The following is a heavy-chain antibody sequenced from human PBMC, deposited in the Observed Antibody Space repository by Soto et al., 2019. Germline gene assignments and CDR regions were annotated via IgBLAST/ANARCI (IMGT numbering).Heavy chain of an antibody. V-gene: IGHV1-18*01. CDR2: ISAYNGNT. Sequence: GASVKVSCKASGYTFTSYGISWVRQAPGQGLEWMGWISAYNGNTNYAQKLQGRVTMTTDTSTSTAYMELRSLRSDDTAVYYCARANYYDSSGYYLTGDYFDYWGQGTLVTVSS. D-gene: IGHD3-22*01. CDR3: ARANYYDSSGYYLTGDYFDY. CDR1: GYTFTSYG. J-gene: IGHJ4*02.